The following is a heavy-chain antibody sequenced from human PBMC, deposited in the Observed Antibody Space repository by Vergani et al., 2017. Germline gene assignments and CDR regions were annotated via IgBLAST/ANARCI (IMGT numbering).Heavy chain of an antibody. Sequence: QVQLQESGPGLVKPSQTLSLTCTVSGGSISSGSYYWSWIRQPAGKGLEWIGRIYTSGSTNYNPSLKSRVTISVDTSKNQFSLKLSSVTAADTAVDYCARFLGNDYGSGSFNWFDPWGQGTLVTVSS. CDR1: GGSISSGSYY. CDR3: ARFLGNDYGSGSFNWFDP. V-gene: IGHV4-61*02. D-gene: IGHD3-10*01. J-gene: IGHJ5*02. CDR2: IYTSGST.